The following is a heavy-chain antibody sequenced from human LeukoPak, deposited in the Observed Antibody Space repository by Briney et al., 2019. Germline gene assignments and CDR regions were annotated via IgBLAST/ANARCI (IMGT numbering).Heavy chain of an antibody. D-gene: IGHD6-13*01. CDR3: ARAGYSSSWYVGY. J-gene: IGHJ4*02. Sequence: SETLSLTCAVYGGSFSGYYWSWIRQPPGKGLEWIGEINHSGSTNYNPSLKSRVTLSVDTSKNQFSLELSSVTAADTAVYYCARAGYSSSWYVGYWGQGTLVTVSS. CDR2: INHSGST. CDR1: GGSFSGYY. V-gene: IGHV4-34*01.